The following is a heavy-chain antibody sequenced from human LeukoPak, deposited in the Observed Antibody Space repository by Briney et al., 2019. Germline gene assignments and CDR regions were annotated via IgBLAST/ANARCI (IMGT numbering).Heavy chain of an antibody. Sequence: GASVKVSCKASGYTFTSYGISWVRQAPGQGLEWMGWISAYNGNTNYAQKLQGRVTMTTDTSTSTAYMELRSLRSDDTAVYYCARALGPLDYYDSSGPTLGYWGQGTLVTVSS. V-gene: IGHV1-18*01. CDR1: GYTFTSYG. CDR3: ARALGPLDYYDSSGPTLGY. J-gene: IGHJ4*02. D-gene: IGHD3-22*01. CDR2: ISAYNGNT.